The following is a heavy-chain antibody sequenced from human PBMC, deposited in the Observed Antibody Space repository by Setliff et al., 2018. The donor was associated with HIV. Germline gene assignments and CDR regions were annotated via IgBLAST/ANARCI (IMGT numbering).Heavy chain of an antibody. D-gene: IGHD2-21*01. CDR3: ARQGSLCPDCYLDS. Sequence: PSETLSLTCTVSGGAFNTSSSYWGWIRQPPGKGLEYIGGIFYSGSTYYNPSLKSRVIISVDTSKNQFSLKLSSVTAADTAVYYCARQGSLCPDCYLDSWGQGTLVTVSS. CDR1: GGAFNTSSSY. J-gene: IGHJ4*02. V-gene: IGHV4-39*01. CDR2: IFYSGST.